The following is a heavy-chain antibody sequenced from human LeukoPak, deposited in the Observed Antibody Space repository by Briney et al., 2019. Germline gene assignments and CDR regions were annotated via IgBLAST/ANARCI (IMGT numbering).Heavy chain of an antibody. D-gene: IGHD2-21*01. CDR2: INPNSGGT. V-gene: IGHV1-2*02. Sequence: GSVKVSCTASGYTFTGYYMHWVRQAPGQGLEWMGWINPNSGGTNYAQTFQGRVTMTRDTSISPAYMELSRLRSDDTAVYYCARDRLWSFDYWGQGTLVTVSS. CDR1: GYTFTGYY. J-gene: IGHJ4*02. CDR3: ARDRLWSFDY.